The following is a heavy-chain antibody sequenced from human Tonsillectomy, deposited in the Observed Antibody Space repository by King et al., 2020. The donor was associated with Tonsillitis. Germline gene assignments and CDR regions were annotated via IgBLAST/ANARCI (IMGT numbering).Heavy chain of an antibody. J-gene: IGHJ6*02. CDR1: GFPVSSKY. Sequence: VQLVESGGALVQPGESLRLSCAASGFPVSSKYMSWVRQAPGKGLEWVSVIYSGDSTYYADSVRGRFTISRDNSKNTLYLQMNSLRAEDTAVYYCARDGDYDYGRCYQRPDRNYGRDVWGQGTTVTVSS. CDR2: IYSGDST. V-gene: IGHV3-66*01. CDR3: ARDGDYDYGRCYQRPDRNYGRDV. D-gene: IGHD3-16*01.